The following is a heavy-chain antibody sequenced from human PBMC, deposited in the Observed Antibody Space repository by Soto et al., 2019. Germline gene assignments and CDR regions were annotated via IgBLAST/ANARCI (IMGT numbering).Heavy chain of an antibody. J-gene: IGHJ4*02. Sequence: SETLSLTCTVSGGSISSSSYYWGWIRQPPGKGLEWIGSIYYSGSTYYNPSLKSRVTISVDTSKNQFSLKLSSVTAADTAVYYCARSNEIHTTGDFDYWGQGTLVTVS. CDR3: ARSNEIHTTGDFDY. CDR2: IYYSGST. CDR1: GGSISSSSYY. V-gene: IGHV4-39*01. D-gene: IGHD1-1*01.